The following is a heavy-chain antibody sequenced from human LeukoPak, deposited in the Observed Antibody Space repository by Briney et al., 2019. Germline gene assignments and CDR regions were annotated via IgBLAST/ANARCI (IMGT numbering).Heavy chain of an antibody. Sequence: SETLSLTCTVSGGSISSYYWSWIRQPPGKGLEWIGYIYYSGSTNYNPSLKSRVTISVDTSKNQFSLKLSSVTAADTAVYYCARHAYRSYSDYWGQGTLVTVSS. CDR1: GGSISSYY. CDR3: ARHAYRSYSDY. D-gene: IGHD4-11*01. CDR2: IYYSGST. V-gene: IGHV4-59*08. J-gene: IGHJ4*02.